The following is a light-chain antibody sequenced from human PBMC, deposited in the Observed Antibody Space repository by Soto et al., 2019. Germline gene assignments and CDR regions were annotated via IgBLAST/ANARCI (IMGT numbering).Light chain of an antibody. CDR2: GAS. Sequence: EIVLTQSPGTLSLSPGERATLSCRASQSVSNNYLAWYQQKPGQAPRLHIYGASNRATGIPDRFSGSGSGTDFTLTISRLEPEDFAVYYCQQYGSSGTFGQGTK. J-gene: IGKJ1*01. CDR1: QSVSNNY. V-gene: IGKV3-20*01. CDR3: QQYGSSGT.